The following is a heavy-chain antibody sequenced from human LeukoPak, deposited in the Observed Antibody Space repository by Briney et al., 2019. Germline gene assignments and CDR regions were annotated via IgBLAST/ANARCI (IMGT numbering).Heavy chain of an antibody. CDR2: IIPIFGTA. D-gene: IGHD3-10*01. CDR3: ARERGRVLGTYLYYYYYYMDV. Sequence: SVKVSCKASGGTFSSYAISWVRQAPGQGLEWMGGIIPIFGTANYAQKFQGRVTITTDESTSTAYMELSSLRSEDTAVYYCARERGRVLGTYLYYYYYYMDVWGKGTTVTVSS. CDR1: GGTFSSYA. V-gene: IGHV1-69*05. J-gene: IGHJ6*03.